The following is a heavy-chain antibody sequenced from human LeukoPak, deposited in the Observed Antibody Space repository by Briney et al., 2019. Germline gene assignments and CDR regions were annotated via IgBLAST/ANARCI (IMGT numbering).Heavy chain of an antibody. CDR1: GISITNYY. Sequence: TSETLSLTCTASGISITNYYWNWIRQPPGKGLEWIGYIYYTGSTNYNLSLKSRVTISVDTSKNQFSLKLSSVTAADTAVYFCAGGGDSSGYYYPMFDYWGQGILVTVSS. CDR2: IYYTGST. D-gene: IGHD3-22*01. CDR3: AGGGDSSGYYYPMFDY. J-gene: IGHJ4*02. V-gene: IGHV4-59*01.